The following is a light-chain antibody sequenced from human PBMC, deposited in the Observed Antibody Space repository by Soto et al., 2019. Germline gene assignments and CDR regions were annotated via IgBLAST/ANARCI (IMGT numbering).Light chain of an antibody. V-gene: IGLV1-47*01. CDR3: AAWDDSLSGVV. CDR1: SSNIGSNY. CDR2: NEN. Sequence: QSVLTQPPSTSGAPGQRVTISCSGSSSNIGSNYVYWYQQFPGSAPRLLIYNENRRPSGVPDRFSASKSGTSASLAISGLRAEDEADYHCAAWDDSLSGVVFGGGTKLTVL. J-gene: IGLJ2*01.